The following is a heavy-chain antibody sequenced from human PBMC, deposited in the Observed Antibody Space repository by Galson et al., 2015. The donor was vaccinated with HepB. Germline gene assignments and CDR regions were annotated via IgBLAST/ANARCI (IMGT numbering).Heavy chain of an antibody. J-gene: IGHJ4*02. D-gene: IGHD2-2*01. CDR1: GFTFSYYA. Sequence: SLRLSCAAFGFTFSYYAMSWVRQAPGKGLEWVSAINSNGGSTYYVDSVKGRFTISRDNPKNTLYLQTNSLRAEDTAVYYCAKSTIRDCSSTTCSLFDYWGQGTLVTVSS. CDR2: INSNGGST. CDR3: AKSTIRDCSSTTCSLFDY. V-gene: IGHV3-23*01.